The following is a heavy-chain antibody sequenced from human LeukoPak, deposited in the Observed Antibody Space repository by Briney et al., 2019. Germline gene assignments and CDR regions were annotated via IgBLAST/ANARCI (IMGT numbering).Heavy chain of an antibody. CDR2: ILYDGSNK. Sequence: GRSLRPSCAASAFTFSSYAMHWVRQPPGKVLEWVAVILYDGSNKSYANSVKGRFTISRDNSKSTLYLEMNSLRAEDTAVYYCARGKHIVVVTAIRRRDAFDIWGQGTMVTVSS. V-gene: IGHV3-30-3*01. CDR1: AFTFSSYA. J-gene: IGHJ3*02. D-gene: IGHD2-21*02. CDR3: ARGKHIVVVTAIRRRDAFDI.